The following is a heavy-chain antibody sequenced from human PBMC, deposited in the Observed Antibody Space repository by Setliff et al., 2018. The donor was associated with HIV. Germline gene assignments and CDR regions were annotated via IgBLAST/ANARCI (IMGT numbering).Heavy chain of an antibody. CDR3: XRXXVFGSRTGFDP. CDR2: VFHSGSA. V-gene: IGHV4-30-2*04. D-gene: IGHD3-10*01. Sequence: RQTPGKGLEWIGEVFHSGSANANAPXRSRVMISVDTSKNQFSLKLSAXTAADTAVXXXXRXXVFGSRTGFDPWGPGILVTVSS. J-gene: IGHJ5*02.